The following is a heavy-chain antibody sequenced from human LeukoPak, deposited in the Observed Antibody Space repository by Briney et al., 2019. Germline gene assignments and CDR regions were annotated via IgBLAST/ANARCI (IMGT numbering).Heavy chain of an antibody. J-gene: IGHJ3*02. CDR2: IWYDGSNK. Sequence: PGGSLRLSCAASGFTFSSYGMHWVRQAPGKGLEWVAVIWYDGSNKYYADSVKGRFTISRDNAKNSLYLQMNSLRAEDTAVYYCVGLLTTDAFDIWGQGTMVTVSS. CDR3: VGLLTTDAFDI. D-gene: IGHD2-15*01. CDR1: GFTFSSYG. V-gene: IGHV3-33*03.